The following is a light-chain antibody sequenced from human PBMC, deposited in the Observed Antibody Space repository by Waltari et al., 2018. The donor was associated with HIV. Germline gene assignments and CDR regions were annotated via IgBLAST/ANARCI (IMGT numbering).Light chain of an antibody. Sequence: EIVLTQSPGTMSLSPGDRATLPCRASQSVSSAYLAWYQQKPGQAPRLLISGASNRATGIPDRFSGSGSGTDFTLTISRLEPEDFAVYYCQQYGSSPFTFGPGTKLDIK. CDR3: QQYGSSPFT. CDR2: GAS. J-gene: IGKJ3*01. CDR1: QSVSSAY. V-gene: IGKV3-20*01.